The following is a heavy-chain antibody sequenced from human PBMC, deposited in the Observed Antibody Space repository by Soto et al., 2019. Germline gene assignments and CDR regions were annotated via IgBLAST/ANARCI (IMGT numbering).Heavy chain of an antibody. Sequence: QVQLVESGGGLVKPGGSLRLSCAASGFSFSDYYMSWIRQAPGKGLEWVSYISSSGSYTSYADSVKGRFTISRDNAKDLLLLHMNSLRAEDTAVYYCARDKSYGDYRCDYYAMDVWGQGTTVIVSS. CDR3: ARDKSYGDYRCDYYAMDV. D-gene: IGHD4-17*01. CDR2: ISSSGSYT. J-gene: IGHJ6*02. CDR1: GFSFSDYY. V-gene: IGHV3-11*06.